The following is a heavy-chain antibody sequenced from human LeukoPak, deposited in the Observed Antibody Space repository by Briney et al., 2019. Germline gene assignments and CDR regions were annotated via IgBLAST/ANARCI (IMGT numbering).Heavy chain of an antibody. J-gene: IGHJ4*02. D-gene: IGHD3-10*01. Sequence: SETLSLTCAAYGGSFSGYYWSWIRQPPGKGLEWIWEINHSGSTNYNPSLTSRVTISVDTSKNQFSLKLSSVTAADTAVYYCARGRSRYGSGSASPLVYWGQGTLVTVSS. V-gene: IGHV4-34*01. CDR2: INHSGST. CDR1: GGSFSGYY. CDR3: ARGRSRYGSGSASPLVY.